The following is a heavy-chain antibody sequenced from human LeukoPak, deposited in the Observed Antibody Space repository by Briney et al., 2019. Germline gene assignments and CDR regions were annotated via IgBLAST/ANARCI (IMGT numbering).Heavy chain of an antibody. J-gene: IGHJ4*02. D-gene: IGHD1-26*01. Sequence: PGGSLRLSCAASGLSFSSYGMHWVRQAAGKGLEWVAVISSDGNEKYYTESVKGRFTISRDNSKNTLHLQMDSLRPEDTAFYYCARDKGREGDYWGQGTLVTVSS. V-gene: IGHV3-30*03. CDR2: ISSDGNEK. CDR3: ARDKGREGDY. CDR1: GLSFSSYG.